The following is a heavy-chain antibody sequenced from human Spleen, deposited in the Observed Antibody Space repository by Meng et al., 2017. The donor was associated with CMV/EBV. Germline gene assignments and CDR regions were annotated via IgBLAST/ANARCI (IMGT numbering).Heavy chain of an antibody. Sequence: CKASGYTFTSYDINGVRQATGQGLEWMGWMNPNSGNTGYAQKFQGRVTMTRNTSISTAYMELSSLRSEDTAVYYCARRGEYGSGFDYWGQGTLVTVSS. CDR2: MNPNSGNT. V-gene: IGHV1-8*01. CDR3: ARRGEYGSGFDY. J-gene: IGHJ4*02. D-gene: IGHD3-10*01. CDR1: GYTFTSYD.